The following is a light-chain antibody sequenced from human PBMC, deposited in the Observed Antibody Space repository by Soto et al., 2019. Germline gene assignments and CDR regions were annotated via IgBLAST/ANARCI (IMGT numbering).Light chain of an antibody. Sequence: EIVLTQSPGTLSLSPGERATLSCRASQSVSSNYLAWYQQKPGQTPRHLIYGASSRATGIPDRFSGSGSGTDFTLTISSLEPEDFAVFYCQQYGSSPWTFGQGTKVEIK. J-gene: IGKJ1*01. V-gene: IGKV3-20*01. CDR1: QSVSSNY. CDR3: QQYGSSPWT. CDR2: GAS.